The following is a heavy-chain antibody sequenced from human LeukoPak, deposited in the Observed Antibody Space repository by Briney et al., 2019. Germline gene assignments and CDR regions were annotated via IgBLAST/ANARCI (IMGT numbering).Heavy chain of an antibody. CDR1: GXSVSSNSSA. CDR3: AAAYCGGDCYLDY. V-gene: IGHV6-1*01. D-gene: IGHD2-21*02. J-gene: IGHJ4*02. Sequence: SSQTLSLTCAISGXSVSSNSSAWNWIRQSPSRGLEWLGRTYYRSKWYNDYAVSVKSRITINPDTSKNQFSLQLNSVTPEDTAVYYCAAAYCGGDCYLDYWGQGTLVTVSS. CDR2: TYYRSKWYN.